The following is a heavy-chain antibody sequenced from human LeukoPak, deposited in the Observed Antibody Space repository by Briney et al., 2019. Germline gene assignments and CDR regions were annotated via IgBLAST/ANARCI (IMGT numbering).Heavy chain of an antibody. J-gene: IGHJ4*02. V-gene: IGHV3-21*04. D-gene: IGHD6-19*01. CDR3: AKVLQQWLVTYFDY. CDR2: ISSSSTYI. CDR1: GFTFSSYS. Sequence: GGSLRLSCATSGFTFSSYSMNWVRQAPGKGLEWVSSISSSSTYIYYADSVKGRFTISRDNSKNTLYLQMNSLRAEDTAVYYCAKVLQQWLVTYFDYWGQGTLVTVSS.